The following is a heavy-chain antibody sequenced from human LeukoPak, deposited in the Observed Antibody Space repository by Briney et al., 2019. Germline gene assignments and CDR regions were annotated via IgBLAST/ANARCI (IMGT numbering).Heavy chain of an antibody. D-gene: IGHD3-22*01. J-gene: IGHJ4*02. CDR1: GFTFSNAW. Sequence: GGSLRLSCAASGFTFSNAWMSWVRQAPGKGLEWVGRIRSKSVGGTADYAAPGKGRFTISRDDSKNTLYLQMNSLKTEDTAVYYCTTDFGYYDTSGFPHWGQGTLVTVSS. CDR3: TTDFGYYDTSGFPH. CDR2: IRSKSVGGTA. V-gene: IGHV3-15*01.